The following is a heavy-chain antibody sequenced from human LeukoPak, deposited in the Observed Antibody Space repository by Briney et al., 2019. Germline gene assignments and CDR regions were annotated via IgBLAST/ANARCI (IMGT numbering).Heavy chain of an antibody. D-gene: IGHD6-6*01. CDR2: ISWNSGSI. CDR3: AKDKGEYSSLNFDY. CDR1: GFTFDDYA. J-gene: IGHJ4*02. V-gene: IGHV3-9*01. Sequence: GRSLRLSCAASGFTFDDYAMHWVRQAPGKGLEWVSGISWNSGSIGYADSVKGRFTISRDNAKNSLYLQMNSLRAEDTALYYCAKDKGEYSSLNFDYWGQGTLVTVSS.